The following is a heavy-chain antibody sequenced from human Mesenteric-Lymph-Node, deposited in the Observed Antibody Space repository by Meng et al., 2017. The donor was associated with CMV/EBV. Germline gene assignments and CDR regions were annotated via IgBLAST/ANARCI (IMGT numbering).Heavy chain of an antibody. V-gene: IGHV3-30*04. Sequence: SGFTLSSYAMHWVRQAPGKGLEWVAVISYDGSNKYYADSVKGRFTISRDNSKNTLYLQMNSLRAEDMAVYYCARHAGSSWYEAAFDYWGQGTLVTVSS. J-gene: IGHJ4*02. CDR2: ISYDGSNK. CDR1: GFTLSSYA. CDR3: ARHAGSSWYEAAFDY. D-gene: IGHD6-13*01.